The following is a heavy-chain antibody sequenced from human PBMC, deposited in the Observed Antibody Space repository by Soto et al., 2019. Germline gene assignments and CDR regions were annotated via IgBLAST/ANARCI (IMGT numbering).Heavy chain of an antibody. D-gene: IGHD3-22*01. V-gene: IGHV4-59*01. CDR2: IYYSRST. J-gene: IGHJ4*02. Sequence: SETLSLTCTVSGGSTSSYYWSWIRQPPGKGLEWIGYIYYSRSTNYNPSLKSRVTISVDTSKNQFSLKLSSVTAADTAVYYCARVHYDSSGYLFDYWGQGTLVTVSS. CDR3: ARVHYDSSGYLFDY. CDR1: GGSTSSYY.